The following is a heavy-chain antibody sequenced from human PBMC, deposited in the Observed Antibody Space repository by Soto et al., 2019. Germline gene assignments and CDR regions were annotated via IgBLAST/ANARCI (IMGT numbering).Heavy chain of an antibody. D-gene: IGHD2-15*01. CDR1: GFTFSSSA. CDR3: AKARRLLKRGGAFDI. V-gene: IGHV3-23*01. J-gene: IGHJ3*02. CDR2: FGTSANNT. Sequence: EEQLLESGGGLVQPGGPVRISCVASGFTFSSSAMNWVRQAPGKGLEWVSTFGTSANNTYYADSVRGRFTISRDNSKNTLYLQMNSLRVDDTAVYYCAKARRLLKRGGAFDIWGQGTMVTVSS.